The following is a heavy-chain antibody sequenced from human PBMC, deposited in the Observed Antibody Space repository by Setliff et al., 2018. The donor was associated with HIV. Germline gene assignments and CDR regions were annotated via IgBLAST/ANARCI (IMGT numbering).Heavy chain of an antibody. J-gene: IGHJ4*02. Sequence: LRLSCAASGFNFNNHAMHWVRQAPGKGLEWVSFISWDGGSSDYADSVKGRFTISRDNSKSSLFLQMDSLRAEDTAFYYCAALGYSSTWNYWGQGTLVTVSS. V-gene: IGHV3-43D*03. CDR2: ISWDGGSS. CDR1: GFNFNNHA. D-gene: IGHD6-13*01. CDR3: AALGYSSTWNY.